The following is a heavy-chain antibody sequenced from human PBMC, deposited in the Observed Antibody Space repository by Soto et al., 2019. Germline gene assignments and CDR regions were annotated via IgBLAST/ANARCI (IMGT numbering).Heavy chain of an antibody. V-gene: IGHV3-23*01. CDR3: AKDQGSSWYEIDY. J-gene: IGHJ4*02. CDR2: ISGSGGST. D-gene: IGHD6-13*01. CDR1: GFTFSNYA. Sequence: EVQLLESGGGLVQPGGSLGHSCAASGFTFSNYAVTWVRQAPGKGLEWVSTISGSGGSTYYADSVKGRFTISRDNSKNTLYLQMNSLRAEDTAVYYCAKDQGSSWYEIDYWGQGTLVTVSS.